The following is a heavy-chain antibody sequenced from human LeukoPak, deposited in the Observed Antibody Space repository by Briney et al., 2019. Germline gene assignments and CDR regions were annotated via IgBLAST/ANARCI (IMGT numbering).Heavy chain of an antibody. CDR3: ANSGYCSGGSCYGLQH. V-gene: IGHV3-30*18. CDR2: ISYDGSNK. CDR1: GFTFSSYG. Sequence: RGSLRLSCAASGFTFSSYGMHWVRQAPGKGLEWVAVISYDGSNKYYADSVKGRFTISRDNSKNTLYLQMNSLRAEDTAAYYCANSGYCSGGSCYGLQHWGQGTLVTVSS. D-gene: IGHD2-15*01. J-gene: IGHJ1*01.